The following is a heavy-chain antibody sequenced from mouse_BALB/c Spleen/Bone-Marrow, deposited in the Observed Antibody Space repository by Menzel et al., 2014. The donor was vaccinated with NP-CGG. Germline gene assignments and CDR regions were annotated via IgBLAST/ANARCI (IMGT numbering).Heavy chain of an antibody. CDR3: ARPLTGAYFDY. CDR1: GFAFSSYD. V-gene: IGHV5-9*02. Sequence: EVKLVESGGGLVKPGGSLKLSCAASGFAFSSYDMSWVRQTPEKRLEWVATISSGGSYTYYPDSVKGRFTISRDNARNTLYPQMSSLRSEDTALYYCARPLTGAYFDYWGQGTTLTVSS. D-gene: IGHD4-1*01. CDR2: ISSGGSYT. J-gene: IGHJ2*01.